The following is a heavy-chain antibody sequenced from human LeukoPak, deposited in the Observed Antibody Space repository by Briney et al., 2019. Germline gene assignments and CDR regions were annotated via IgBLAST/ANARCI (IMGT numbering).Heavy chain of an antibody. CDR3: ARRNDFDI. CDR1: GGSITGYH. V-gene: IGHV4-4*08. J-gene: IGHJ3*02. Sequence: SETLSLTCIVSGGSITGYHWSWIRQPPGKGLEWIGYIYSSEATEYKPSLKSRVTISADTSKNQFSLKLTSVTAADTAIYYCARRNDFDIWGQGTMVTVSS. CDR2: IYSSEAT.